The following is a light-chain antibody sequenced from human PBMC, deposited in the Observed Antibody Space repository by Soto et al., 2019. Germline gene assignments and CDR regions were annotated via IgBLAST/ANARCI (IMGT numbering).Light chain of an antibody. CDR3: QQYNSYS. J-gene: IGKJ1*01. V-gene: IGKV1-5*01. CDR1: QSISNW. CDR2: HAS. Sequence: IQLTQSPSTLPASVGDRVTLTCRASQSISNWLAWYQQKPGTAPKLLIYHASILETAVPSRFSGNGSGTEFTLTISSLQPGDFAPYYCQQYNSYSFGQGSRVKIK.